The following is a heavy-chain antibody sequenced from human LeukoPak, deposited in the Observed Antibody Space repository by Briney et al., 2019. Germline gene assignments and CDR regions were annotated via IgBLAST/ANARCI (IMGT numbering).Heavy chain of an antibody. Sequence: ASVKVSCKASGYTFTSYGIIWVRQAPGQGLEWMGWINPNSGGTNYAQKFQGRVTMTRDTSISTAYMELSRLRSNDTAVYYCARDYSRRGSTNRLGGMDVRGQGTTVTVSS. CDR1: GYTFTSYG. J-gene: IGHJ6*02. D-gene: IGHD3-10*01. CDR2: INPNSGGT. CDR3: ARDYSRRGSTNRLGGMDV. V-gene: IGHV1-2*02.